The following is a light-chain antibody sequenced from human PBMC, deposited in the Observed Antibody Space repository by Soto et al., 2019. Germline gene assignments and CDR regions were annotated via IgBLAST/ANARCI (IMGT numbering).Light chain of an antibody. V-gene: IGKV1-5*03. Sequence: TLSASVGDRVTITCRASQSISSWLAWYQQKPGKAPKLLIYKASSLESGVPSRFSGSGSGTEFTLAISSLQPDDFATYYCQQYNGYSSVTFGGGTKVDIK. CDR1: QSISSW. CDR2: KAS. CDR3: QQYNGYSSVT. J-gene: IGKJ4*01.